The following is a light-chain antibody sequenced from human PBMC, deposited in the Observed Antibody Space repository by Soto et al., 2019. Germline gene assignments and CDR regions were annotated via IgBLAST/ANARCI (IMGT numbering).Light chain of an antibody. CDR1: QSVSSN. V-gene: IGKV3-15*01. CDR2: GAS. CDR3: HQYENWTKT. J-gene: IGKJ1*01. Sequence: EIVMTQSPATLSVSPGERATLSCRARQSVSSNLAWYQQKHGQAPRXLIYGASTRETGIRAKFSGSGAGTECTRTISSLQSEDVAVDFCHQYENWTKTFGQGTKVDIK.